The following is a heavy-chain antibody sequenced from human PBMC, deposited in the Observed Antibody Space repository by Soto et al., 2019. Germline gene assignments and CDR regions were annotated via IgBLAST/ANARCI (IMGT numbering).Heavy chain of an antibody. CDR2: ISSSSSTI. V-gene: IGHV3-48*01. J-gene: IGHJ4*02. CDR1: GLTCSSYS. D-gene: IGHD6-13*01. CDR3: ARAPVAEKQLVRDS. Sequence: EVQLVESGGGLVQPGGALRLSCAASGLTCSSYSMNWVRQAPVKGLEWVSYISSSSSTIYYPDSVKGRFTISRDNAKNSLYLQMNSLRAEDTAVYYCARAPVAEKQLVRDSWGEGHLVTVSS.